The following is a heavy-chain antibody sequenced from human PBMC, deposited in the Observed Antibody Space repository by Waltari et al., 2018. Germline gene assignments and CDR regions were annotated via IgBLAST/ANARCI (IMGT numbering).Heavy chain of an antibody. Sequence: EVQLVESGGGLVQPGGSLRLSCGVSGFTFSSSSMNWVRQAPGKGLEWVSYISGSSSTIYYADSVKGRFTISRDNAKNSMHLQMSSLRAEDTAVYYCATAARRRDVGDLSWGQGTLVTVSS. D-gene: IGHD3-16*02. V-gene: IGHV3-48*01. J-gene: IGHJ4*02. CDR1: GFTFSSSS. CDR2: ISGSSSTI. CDR3: ATAARRRDVGDLS.